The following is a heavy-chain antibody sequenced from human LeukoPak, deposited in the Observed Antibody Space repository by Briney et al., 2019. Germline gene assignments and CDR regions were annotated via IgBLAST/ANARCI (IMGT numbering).Heavy chain of an antibody. CDR3: AAAAGMAHDY. D-gene: IGHD6-13*01. V-gene: IGHV4-59*01. CDR2: IYYSGST. Sequence: PSETLSLTCTASGGSISSYYWSWIRQPPGKGLEWIGYIYYSGSTNYNPSLKSRVTISVDTSKNQFSLKLSSVTAADTAVYCCAAAAGMAHDYWGQGTLVTVSS. CDR1: GGSISSYY. J-gene: IGHJ4*02.